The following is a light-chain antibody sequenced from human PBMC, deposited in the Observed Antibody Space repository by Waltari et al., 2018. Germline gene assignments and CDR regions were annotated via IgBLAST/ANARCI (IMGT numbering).Light chain of an antibody. CDR1: TSDIGSHT. CDR2: IDN. Sequence: HSVLFKPPSVSRTTGQRATFSCSAGTSDIGSHTVHWYQQLPGTAPKLLIYIDNERPAGVPARFSGSKSGTSASLTISGLQSEDEADYYCSSWHDRLNGWIFGGGTKLIV. J-gene: IGLJ2*01. CDR3: SSWHDRLNGWI. V-gene: IGLV1-44*01.